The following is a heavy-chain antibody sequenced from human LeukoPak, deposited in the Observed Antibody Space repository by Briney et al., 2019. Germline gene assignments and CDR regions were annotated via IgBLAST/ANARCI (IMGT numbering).Heavy chain of an antibody. V-gene: IGHV3-74*01. D-gene: IGHD3-22*01. CDR2: VNTDGSST. J-gene: IGHJ3*02. CDR3: ARELGVGVIGDAFDI. Sequence: GSLRLSCAVSGFTLGSYWMHWVCQAPGQGLAWVSRVNTDGSSTTYAESVKGRFTISKDNAKNTLYLQMNGLRAEDTAVYYCARELGVGVIGDAFDIWGQGTVVTVSS. CDR1: GFTLGSYW.